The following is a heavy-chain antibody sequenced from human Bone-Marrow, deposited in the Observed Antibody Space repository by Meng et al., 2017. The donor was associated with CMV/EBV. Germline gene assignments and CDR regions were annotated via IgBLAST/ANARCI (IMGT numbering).Heavy chain of an antibody. CDR1: GFTFSDYY. V-gene: IGHV1-2*02. J-gene: IGHJ4*02. CDR2: VNSKNEAT. D-gene: IGHD6-19*01. CDR3: VRSSGWSLFDY. Sequence: QVQLLQSGSEMKRPRASVKVSCTTSGFTFSDYYIHWVRQAPGQGLGWMGWVNSKNEATNYARKFQGRVSMTRDTSISTAHMELSRLMSDDTAVYYCVRSSGWSLFDYWGQGTLVTVSS.